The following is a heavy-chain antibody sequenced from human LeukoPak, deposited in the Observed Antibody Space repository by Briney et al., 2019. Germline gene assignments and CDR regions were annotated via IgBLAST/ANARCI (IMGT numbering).Heavy chain of an antibody. CDR1: GGTFSSYA. J-gene: IGHJ3*02. Sequence: ASVKVSCKASGGTFSSYAISWVRQAPGQGLEWMGRIIPILGIANYAQKLQGRVTMTTDTSTSTAYMELRSLRSDDTAVYYCARDAPYYYDSSGYKDAFDIWGQGTMVTVSS. CDR3: ARDAPYYYDSSGYKDAFDI. CDR2: IIPILGIA. V-gene: IGHV1-69*04. D-gene: IGHD3-22*01.